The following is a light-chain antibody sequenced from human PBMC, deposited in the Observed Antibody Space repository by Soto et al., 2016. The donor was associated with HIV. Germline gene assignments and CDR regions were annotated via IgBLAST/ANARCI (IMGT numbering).Light chain of an antibody. J-gene: IGLJ2*01. CDR2: DDS. Sequence: SYELTQSPSVSVAPGKTARIACGGDNIGSKSVHWYQQKPGQAPVLVVYDDSDRPSGIPERFSGSNSGNSATLTISRVEAGDEADYFCQVWDSSSNHVVFGGGTKLTVL. V-gene: IGLV3-21*03. CDR1: NIGSKS. CDR3: QVWDSSSNHVV.